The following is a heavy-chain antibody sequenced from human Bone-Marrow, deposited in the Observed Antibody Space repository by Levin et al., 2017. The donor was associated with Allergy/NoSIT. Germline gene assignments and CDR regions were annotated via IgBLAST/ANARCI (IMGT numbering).Heavy chain of an antibody. V-gene: IGHV3-30-3*01. CDR2: IRYDGSQI. CDR1: GFTFSNHV. D-gene: IGHD3-9*01. Sequence: TGGSLRLSCSAAGFTFSNHVMHWVRLTPGKGLEWLASIRYDGSQIWDADSVRGRFIISRDNSNNALHLQMNSLRPEDTGVYYCAREGHRSFDLDHWGQGTLVSVSS. J-gene: IGHJ4*02. CDR3: AREGHRSFDLDH.